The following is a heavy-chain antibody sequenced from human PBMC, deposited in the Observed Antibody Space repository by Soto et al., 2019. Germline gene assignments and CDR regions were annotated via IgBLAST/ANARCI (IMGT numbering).Heavy chain of an antibody. Sequence: TLSLTCAVSGGSISRTNCWAWVRQPPGKGLEWIGEIYHSGSANYTPSLKSRVTISVDTSKNQFSLKLNSVTAADTAVYYCATSNWFDPWGQGTLVTVSS. J-gene: IGHJ5*02. CDR1: GGSISRTNC. CDR3: ATSNWFDP. CDR2: IYHSGSA. V-gene: IGHV4-4*02.